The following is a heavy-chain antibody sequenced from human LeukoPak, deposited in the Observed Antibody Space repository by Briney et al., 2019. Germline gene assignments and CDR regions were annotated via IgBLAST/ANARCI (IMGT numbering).Heavy chain of an antibody. CDR2: ISSSSSTI. J-gene: IGHJ4*02. V-gene: IGHV3-48*04. CDR3: ARGSYDILTGTFDY. CDR1: GFTFSSYS. D-gene: IGHD3-9*01. Sequence: PGGSLRLSCAASGFTFSSYSMNWVRQAPGKGLEWVSYISSSSSTIYYADPVKGRFTISRDNAKNSLYLQMNSLRAEDTAVYYCARGSYDILTGTFDYWGQGTLVTVSS.